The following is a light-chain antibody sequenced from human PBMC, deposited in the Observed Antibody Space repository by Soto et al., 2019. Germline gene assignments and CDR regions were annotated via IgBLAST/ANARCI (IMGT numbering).Light chain of an antibody. CDR2: LNSDGSH. Sequence: QSVLTQSPSASASLGASVKLTCTLSSGHSSYAIAWHQQQPEKGPRYLMKLNSDGSHSKGDGIPDRFSGSSSGAERYLTISSLQSEDEADYYCQTWGTGIHRVFGGGTKVTV. V-gene: IGLV4-69*01. J-gene: IGLJ2*01. CDR3: QTWGTGIHRV. CDR1: SGHSSYA.